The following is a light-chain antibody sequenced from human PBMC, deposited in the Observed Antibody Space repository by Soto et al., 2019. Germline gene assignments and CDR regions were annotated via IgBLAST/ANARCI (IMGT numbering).Light chain of an antibody. Sequence: EIVMTQSPATLSVSPGERATLSCRASQSVSINLAWYQQKPGQAPRLLIYGASTRATGIPARFSGSGSGTEFTLTLSSLQSEDFAVYYCQQYNNWPRTFGQGTKLEIK. V-gene: IGKV3-15*01. J-gene: IGKJ2*01. CDR2: GAS. CDR3: QQYNNWPRT. CDR1: QSVSIN.